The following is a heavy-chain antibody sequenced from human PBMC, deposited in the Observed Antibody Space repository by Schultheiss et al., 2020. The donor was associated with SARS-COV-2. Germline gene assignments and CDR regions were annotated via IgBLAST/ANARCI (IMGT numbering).Heavy chain of an antibody. CDR2: INHSGST. CDR3: ARRLAVAAHFDY. V-gene: IGHV4-34*01. Sequence: SETLSLTCAVYGGSFSGYYWSWIRQPPGKGLEWIGEINHSGSTNYNPSLKSRVTISVHTSKNQFSLKLSSVTAADTAVYYCARRLAVAAHFDYWGQGTLVTVSS. J-gene: IGHJ4*02. CDR1: GGSFSGYY. D-gene: IGHD6-19*01.